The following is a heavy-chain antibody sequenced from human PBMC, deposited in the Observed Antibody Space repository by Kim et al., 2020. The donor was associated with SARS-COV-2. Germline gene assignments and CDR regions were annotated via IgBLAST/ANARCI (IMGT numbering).Heavy chain of an antibody. D-gene: IGHD1-26*01. V-gene: IGHV4-31*02. J-gene: IGHJ3*02. Sequence: YYNPSLGSRISISMDTSKNHFSLKMSSVTAADTAVYFCARDLATSNDALDIWGQGTMVTVSS. CDR3: ARDLATSNDALDI.